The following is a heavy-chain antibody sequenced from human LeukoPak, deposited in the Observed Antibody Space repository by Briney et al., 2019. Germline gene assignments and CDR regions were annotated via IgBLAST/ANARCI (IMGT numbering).Heavy chain of an antibody. D-gene: IGHD2-2*01. V-gene: IGHV3-7*01. CDR3: ARERTMPWFAP. CDR1: EFSVGSNY. J-gene: IGHJ5*02. CDR2: IKQDGSEK. Sequence: GGSLRLSCAASEFSVGSNYMNWVRRAPGKGLEWVANIKQDGSEKYYVDSVKGRLTISRDNAKNSLYLQMNSLRAEDTAVYYCARERTMPWFAPWGQGTLLTVSS.